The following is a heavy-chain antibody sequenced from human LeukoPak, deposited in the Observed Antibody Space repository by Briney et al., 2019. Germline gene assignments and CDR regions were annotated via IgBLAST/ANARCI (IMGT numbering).Heavy chain of an antibody. V-gene: IGHV4-34*01. J-gene: IGHJ5*02. CDR2: INHSGST. D-gene: IGHD6-13*01. Sequence: SETLSLTCAVYGGSFSRYYWSWIRQPPGKGLEWIGEINHSGSTNYNPSLKSRVTISVDTSKNQFSLKLSSVTAADTAVYYCAIGRGIAAAGTGWFGPWGQGTLVTVSS. CDR1: GGSFSRYY. CDR3: AIGRGIAAAGTGWFGP.